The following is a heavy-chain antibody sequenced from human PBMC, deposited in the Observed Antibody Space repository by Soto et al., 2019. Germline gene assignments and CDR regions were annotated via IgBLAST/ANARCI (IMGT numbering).Heavy chain of an antibody. V-gene: IGHV4-39*01. J-gene: IGHJ1*01. D-gene: IGHD3-22*01. Sequence: SETLSLTCAVSGGSISSTTYYWAWIRQPPGKGLEWVATIYYSGATYYNPSLKSRLTISIDTSKNQFSLRLSSVTAADMAMYYCARYYDTSNRPYFHHWGQGTRVTVSS. CDR3: ARYYDTSNRPYFHH. CDR1: GGSISSTTYY. CDR2: IYYSGAT.